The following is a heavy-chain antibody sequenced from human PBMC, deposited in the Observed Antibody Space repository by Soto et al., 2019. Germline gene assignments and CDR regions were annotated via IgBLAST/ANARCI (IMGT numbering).Heavy chain of an antibody. CDR2: IYYTGST. Sequence: QVQLQESGPGLVKPSETLSLTCTVSGDSITSYYWSWIRQPPGKGLEWLWYIYYTGSTTYNPSLKSRVPISLDTSKNQFSLKLNSVTAADTAVYYCARHAFGSGFYYGMGVWGQGTTVTVSS. D-gene: IGHD3-10*01. V-gene: IGHV4-59*08. J-gene: IGHJ6*02. CDR3: ARHAFGSGFYYGMGV. CDR1: GDSITSYY.